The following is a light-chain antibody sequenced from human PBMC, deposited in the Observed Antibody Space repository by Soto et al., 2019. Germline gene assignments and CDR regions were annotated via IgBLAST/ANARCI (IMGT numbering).Light chain of an antibody. CDR1: NSDIGSYKY. V-gene: IGLV2-14*03. Sequence: QSVLTQPASVSGSPGQSITISCNGSNSDIGSYKYVSWYQQHPGKVPKLMIYDVSNRPSGVSNRFSGSKSGNTASLTISGLQAEDEADYYCSSYTSSSKGVSGGGTQLTVL. CDR2: DVS. J-gene: IGLJ3*02. CDR3: SSYTSSSKGV.